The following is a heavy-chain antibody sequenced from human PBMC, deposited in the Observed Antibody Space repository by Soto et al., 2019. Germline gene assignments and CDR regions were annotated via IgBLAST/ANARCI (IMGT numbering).Heavy chain of an antibody. D-gene: IGHD6-13*01. CDR3: ARDRLITQQLVEVYYYGMDV. CDR2: IYYSGST. CDR1: GGSISSGGYY. Sequence: SETLSLTCTVSGGSISSGGYYWSWIRQHPGKGLEWIGYIYYSGSTYYNPSLKSRITISVDTSKNQFSLKLSSVTAADTAVYYCARDRLITQQLVEVYYYGMDVWGQGTTVTVSS. V-gene: IGHV4-31*03. J-gene: IGHJ6*02.